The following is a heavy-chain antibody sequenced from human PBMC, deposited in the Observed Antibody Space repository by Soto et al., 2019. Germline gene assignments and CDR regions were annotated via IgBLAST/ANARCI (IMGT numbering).Heavy chain of an antibody. CDR1: GGSISSNGYY. J-gene: IGHJ3*02. V-gene: IGHV4-39*01. Sequence: SETLSLTCTVSGGSISSNGYYWGWIRQPPGKGLEWIGTISYSGSTYYNPSLKSRVTIPVDTSKNQFSLKLSSVTAADTAVYYCARHPTYDILTGYYGGPSGDAFDIWGQGTMVTVS. D-gene: IGHD3-9*01. CDR2: ISYSGST. CDR3: ARHPTYDILTGYYGGPSGDAFDI.